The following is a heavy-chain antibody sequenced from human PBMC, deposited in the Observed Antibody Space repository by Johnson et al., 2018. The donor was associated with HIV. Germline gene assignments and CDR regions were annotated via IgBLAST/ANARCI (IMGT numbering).Heavy chain of an antibody. V-gene: IGHV3-7*03. CDR3: AREFGIAARPLDAFDI. Sequence: VKLVESGGGLVQPGGSQRLSCAASGFTISSYWMSWVRQAPGKGLEWVANIKQDGREKYYVDSVKGRFTISRDNAKNSLYVQMNSLRVEDTAVYYCAREFGIAARPLDAFDIWGQGTMVTVSS. CDR2: IKQDGREK. J-gene: IGHJ3*02. D-gene: IGHD6-6*01. CDR1: GFTISSYW.